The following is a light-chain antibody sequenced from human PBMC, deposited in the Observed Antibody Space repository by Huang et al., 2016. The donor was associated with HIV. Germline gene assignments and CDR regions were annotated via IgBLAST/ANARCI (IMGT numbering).Light chain of an antibody. CDR1: QSISSY. Sequence: DIQMTQSPFSLSASVGDRVTITCRESQSISSYLNWYQQKPGKAPKILIYAASTLQSGIPSRFSGSGAGTDFTLTITSLQPEDFATYYCQQTYIIPITFGQGTKLEIK. CDR2: AAS. CDR3: QQTYIIPIT. J-gene: IGKJ2*01. V-gene: IGKV1-39*01.